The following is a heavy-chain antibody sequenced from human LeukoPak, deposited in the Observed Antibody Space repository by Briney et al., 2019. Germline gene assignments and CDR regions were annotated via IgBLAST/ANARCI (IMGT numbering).Heavy chain of an antibody. J-gene: IGHJ3*02. CDR2: KYYSGNS. V-gene: IGHV4-39*01. CDR3: ARGRGNWGDAFDI. CDR1: GGSISSSTYY. D-gene: IGHD7-27*01. Sequence: TSETLSLTCTVSGGSISSSTYYWGWIRQPPGKGLELIGSKYYSGNSYYNPSLKSRVSISVDTSKNQFSLKLSSVTAADTAVYYCARGRGNWGDAFDIWGQGTMVTVSS.